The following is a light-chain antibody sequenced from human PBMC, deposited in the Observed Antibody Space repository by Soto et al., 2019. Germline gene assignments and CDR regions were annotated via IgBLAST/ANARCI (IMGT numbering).Light chain of an antibody. J-gene: IGLJ1*01. CDR3: SSYAGSNNYV. Sequence: QPVLTQPPSASGSPGQSVTISCTGTSTDVGGYNYVSWYQQHPGKAPKLMIYEVTERPSGVPARFSGSKSGNTASLTVSGLQAEDEADYYCSSYAGSNNYVFGTGTKVTVL. V-gene: IGLV2-8*01. CDR1: STDVGGYNY. CDR2: EVT.